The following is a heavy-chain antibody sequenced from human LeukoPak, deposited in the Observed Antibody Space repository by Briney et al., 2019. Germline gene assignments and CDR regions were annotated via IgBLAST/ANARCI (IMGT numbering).Heavy chain of an antibody. CDR2: MNPNSGNT. V-gene: IGHV1-8*03. Sequence: ASVKVSCKASGYTFTSYDINWVRQATGQGLEWMGWMNPNSGNTVYAQKFQGRVTITRNTSISTAYMELSSLRSEDTAVYYCARGRITIFGVVIVAGDFDYWGQGTLVTVSS. CDR3: ARGRITIFGVVIVAGDFDY. J-gene: IGHJ4*02. D-gene: IGHD3-3*01. CDR1: GYTFTSYD.